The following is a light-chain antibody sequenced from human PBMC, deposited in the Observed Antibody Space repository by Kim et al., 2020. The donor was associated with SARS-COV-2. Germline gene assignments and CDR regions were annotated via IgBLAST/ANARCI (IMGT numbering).Light chain of an antibody. Sequence: AAVGDGVTITCRASQGIINYLALYQQKPGEAPKLLIYAASTLQVGVSTRFSGSRTGTEFTLTIGDLQPEDVPTYYCQKYDTSPLTFGHGTKVDI. V-gene: IGKV1-27*01. J-gene: IGKJ1*01. CDR1: QGIINY. CDR2: AAS. CDR3: QKYDTSPLT.